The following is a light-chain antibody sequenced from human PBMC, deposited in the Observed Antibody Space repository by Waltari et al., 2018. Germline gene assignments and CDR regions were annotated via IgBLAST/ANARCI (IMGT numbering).Light chain of an antibody. CDR2: GAS. Sequence: EIVLTQSPASLSVSPGERVTLSCRASQSVRHNLAWYQQRPGQPPRLLIQGASTRANGSPARFSGSGSGTEFTLTISSLQSEDFAVYLCQQYDTWPRTFGQGTKVGVK. CDR1: QSVRHN. J-gene: IGKJ1*01. V-gene: IGKV3-15*01. CDR3: QQYDTWPRT.